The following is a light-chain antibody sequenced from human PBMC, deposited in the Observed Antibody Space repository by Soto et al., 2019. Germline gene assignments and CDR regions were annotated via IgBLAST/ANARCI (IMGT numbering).Light chain of an antibody. J-gene: IGKJ3*01. CDR1: QSVGSY. CDR3: QLRWNWSFT. CDR2: DAS. V-gene: IGKV3-11*01. Sequence: EIVLTQSPATLSLSPGERATLSCRASQSVGSYLAWYQQKPGQTPRLLLYDASNRATGIPARFSGSGSGTDFTLTISSLEPEDSAVYYCQLRWNWSFTFGPGTKVDIK.